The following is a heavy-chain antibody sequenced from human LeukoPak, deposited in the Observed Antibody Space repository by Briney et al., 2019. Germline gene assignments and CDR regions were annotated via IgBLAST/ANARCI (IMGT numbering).Heavy chain of an antibody. V-gene: IGHV1-69*01. J-gene: IGHJ4*02. Sequence: GSSVKVSCKASGGTFSSYAISWVRQAPGQGLEWMGGIIPIFGTANYAQKFQGRVTITADESTSTAYMGLSSLRSEDTAVYYCARAYYYGSGSKPLPTGFDYWGQGTLVTVSS. D-gene: IGHD3-10*01. CDR3: ARAYYYGSGSKPLPTGFDY. CDR1: GGTFSSYA. CDR2: IIPIFGTA.